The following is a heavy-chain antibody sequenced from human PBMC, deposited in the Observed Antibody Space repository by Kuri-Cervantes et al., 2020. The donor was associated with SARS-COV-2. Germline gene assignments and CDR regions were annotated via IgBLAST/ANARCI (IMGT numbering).Heavy chain of an antibody. CDR2: ISYDGSNK. D-gene: IGHD6-19*01. CDR1: GFTFSSYA. Sequence: GESLKISCAASGFTFSSYAMRWVRQAPGKGLEWVAVISYDGSNKYYADSVKGRFTISRDNSKNTLYLQMNSLRAEDTAVYYCARNAVAGTYYYYMDVWGKGTTVTVSS. V-gene: IGHV3-30*04. CDR3: ARNAVAGTYYYYMDV. J-gene: IGHJ6*03.